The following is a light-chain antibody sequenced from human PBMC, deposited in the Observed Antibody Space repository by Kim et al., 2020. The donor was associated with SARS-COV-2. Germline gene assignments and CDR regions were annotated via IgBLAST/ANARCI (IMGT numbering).Light chain of an antibody. Sequence: DIQMTQSPSSLSASVGERVTITCQASQTISSYLNWYQQKPGKVPELLIHAASSLQSGVPSRFSGSGSETDFTLTISSLQPEDFGTYFCQQSYITPFTFGPGTKVDIK. CDR2: AAS. CDR1: QTISSY. V-gene: IGKV1-39*01. CDR3: QQSYITPFT. J-gene: IGKJ3*01.